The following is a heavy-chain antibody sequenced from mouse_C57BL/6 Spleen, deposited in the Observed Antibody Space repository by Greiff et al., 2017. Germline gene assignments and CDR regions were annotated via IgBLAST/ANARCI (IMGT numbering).Heavy chain of an antibody. Sequence: EVHLVESGGDLVKPGGSLKLSCAASGFTFSSYGMSWVRQTPDKRLEWVATISSGGSYTYYPDSVKGRFTISRDNAKNTLYLQMSSLKSEDTAMYYCARHPTGTGFDYWGQGTTLTVSS. CDR2: ISSGGSYT. CDR3: ARHPTGTGFDY. D-gene: IGHD4-1*02. J-gene: IGHJ2*01. V-gene: IGHV5-6*01. CDR1: GFTFSSYG.